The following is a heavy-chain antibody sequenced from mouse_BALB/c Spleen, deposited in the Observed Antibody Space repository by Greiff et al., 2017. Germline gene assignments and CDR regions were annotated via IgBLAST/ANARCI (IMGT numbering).Heavy chain of an antibody. V-gene: IGHV7-3*02. J-gene: IGHJ2*01. CDR2: IRNKANGYTT. CDR3: ARAIYYYGSSGSHFDY. Sequence: EVKLVESGGGLVQPGGSLRLSCATSGFTFTDYYMSWVRQPPGKALEWLGFIRNKANGYTTEYSASVKGRFTISRDNSQSILYLQMNTLRAEDSATYYCARAIYYYGSSGSHFDYWGQGTTLTVSS. D-gene: IGHD1-1*01. CDR1: GFTFTDYY.